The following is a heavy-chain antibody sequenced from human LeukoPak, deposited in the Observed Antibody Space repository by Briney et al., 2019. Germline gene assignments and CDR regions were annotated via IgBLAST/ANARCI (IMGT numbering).Heavy chain of an antibody. CDR3: ARGFWNRWTWGPYYFDY. V-gene: IGHV1-3*01. CDR2: INAGNGDT. J-gene: IGHJ4*02. D-gene: IGHD3-3*01. CDR1: GYIFTNHA. Sequence: GASVKVSCKASGYIFTNHAMQWVRQAPGQRLEWMGWINAGNGDTKYSQNFQGRFTITRDTSAGTVYMDLSSLRYEDTAVYYCARGFWNRWTWGPYYFDYWGQGTPVTVSS.